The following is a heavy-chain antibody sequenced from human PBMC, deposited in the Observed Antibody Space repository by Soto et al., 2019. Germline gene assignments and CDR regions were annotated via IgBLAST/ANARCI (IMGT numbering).Heavy chain of an antibody. V-gene: IGHV4-59*01. CDR3: TRDGDGRMTTNPYYYYGMDV. CDR2: VYYSGGA. Sequence: SETLSLTCTVSGGSISGYYWSWIRQPPGKGLEWIGNVYYSGGAKYNPSVKRRVSISVDTSKNQFSLNLSSVTAADTAVYYCTRDGDGRMTTNPYYYYGMDVWAPGITVTVSS. D-gene: IGHD2-21*02. J-gene: IGHJ6*02. CDR1: GGSISGYY.